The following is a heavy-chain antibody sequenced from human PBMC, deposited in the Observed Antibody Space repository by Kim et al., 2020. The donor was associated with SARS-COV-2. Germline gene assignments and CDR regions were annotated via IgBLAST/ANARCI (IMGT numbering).Heavy chain of an antibody. CDR2: ISYDGSNK. CDR3: AKGRTGTTRTVLYYGMDV. D-gene: IGHD1-1*01. CDR1: GFTFSSYG. J-gene: IGHJ6*02. V-gene: IGHV3-30*18. Sequence: GGSLRLSCAASGFTFSSYGMHWVRQAPGKGLEWVAVISYDGSNKYYADSVKGRFTISRDNSKNTLYLQMNSLRAEDTAVYYCAKGRTGTTRTVLYYGMDVWGQGTTVTVSS.